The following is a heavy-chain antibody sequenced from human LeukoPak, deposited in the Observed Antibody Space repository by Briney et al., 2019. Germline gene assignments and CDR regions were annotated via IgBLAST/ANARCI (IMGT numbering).Heavy chain of an antibody. CDR3: ARGTRGYSAYGDY. CDR1: GDSISNSRHY. V-gene: IGHV4-61*02. CDR2: IYPSGNT. J-gene: IGHJ4*02. D-gene: IGHD5-12*01. Sequence: SQTLSLTCTVSGDSISNSRHYWSWIRQPAGKALEWIGRIYPSGNTNYNPSLKSRVTISVDTSKNQFSLKVSSVTAADTAVYYCARGTRGYSAYGDYWGQGTLVTVSS.